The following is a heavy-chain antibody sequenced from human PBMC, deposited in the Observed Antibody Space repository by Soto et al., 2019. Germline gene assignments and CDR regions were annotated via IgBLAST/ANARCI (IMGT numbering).Heavy chain of an antibody. V-gene: IGHV4-34*01. Sequence: SETLSLTCAVYGGSFSGYYWSWIRQPPGKGLEWIGEINHSGSTNYNPSLKSRVTISVDTSKNQFSLKLSSVTAADTAVYYCARGPSYYDFWSGYKQFDYWGQGTLVTVSS. J-gene: IGHJ4*02. CDR2: INHSGST. CDR1: GGSFSGYY. D-gene: IGHD3-3*01. CDR3: ARGPSYYDFWSGYKQFDY.